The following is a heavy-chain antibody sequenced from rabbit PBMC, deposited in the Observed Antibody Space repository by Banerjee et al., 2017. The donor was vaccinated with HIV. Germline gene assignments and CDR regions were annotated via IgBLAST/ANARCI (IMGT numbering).Heavy chain of an antibody. CDR2: IYAGSSTIS. V-gene: IGHV1S40*01. Sequence: QSLEESGGDLVKPEGSLTLTCTASGFSFSSSYGMCWVRQAPGKGLEWIACIYAGSSTISFYASWVNGRFTISKTSSTTVTLQMTSLTAADTATYFCARDETSSGDYAFDLWGPGTLVTVS. J-gene: IGHJ4*01. D-gene: IGHD1-1*01. CDR3: ARDETSSGDYAFDL. CDR1: GFSFSSSYG.